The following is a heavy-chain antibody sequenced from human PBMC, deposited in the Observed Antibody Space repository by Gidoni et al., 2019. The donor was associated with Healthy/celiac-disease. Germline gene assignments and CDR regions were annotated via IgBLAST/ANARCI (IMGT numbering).Heavy chain of an antibody. D-gene: IGHD1-26*01. CDR1: GFTFSSYA. CDR2: ISYDGSNK. V-gene: IGHV3-30-3*01. J-gene: IGHJ4*02. CDR3: AREIRWASFDY. Sequence: QVQLVESGGGVVQPGRSLRLPCAASGFTFSSYAIHWVRQAPGKGLEWVAVISYDGSNKYYADSVKGRFTISRDNSKNTLYLQMNSLRAEDTAVYYCAREIRWASFDYWGQGTLVTVSS.